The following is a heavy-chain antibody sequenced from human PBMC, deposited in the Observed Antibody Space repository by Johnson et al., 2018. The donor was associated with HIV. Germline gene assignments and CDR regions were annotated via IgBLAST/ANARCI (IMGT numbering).Heavy chain of an antibody. V-gene: IGHV3-30*02. D-gene: IGHD3-16*01. Sequence: QVQLVESGGGVVQPGRSLRLSCAASGFTFSSHGMHWVRQAPGKGLEWVAFIRSDGSSKYYADSVKGRFTISRDNSKNTLYLQMNSLRAEDTGGYYCAKGGGGGENSDHYAFDIWGQGTMVTVSS. J-gene: IGHJ3*02. CDR1: GFTFSSHG. CDR3: AKGGGGGENSDHYAFDI. CDR2: IRSDGSSK.